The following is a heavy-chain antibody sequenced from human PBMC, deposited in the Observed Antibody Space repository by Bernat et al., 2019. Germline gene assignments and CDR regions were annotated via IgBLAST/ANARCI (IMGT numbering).Heavy chain of an antibody. V-gene: IGHV3-33*01. CDR3: ARDIPPYSSGWQEYFEH. Sequence: QVQLVESGGGVVQPGRSLRLSCAASGFTFSSYGMHWVRQAPGKGLEWVAVIWYDGSNKYYADSVKGRFTISRDNSNNTLYLQMNSLRAEDTAVYYCARDIPPYSSGWQEYFEHWGQGTLVTVSS. CDR2: IWYDGSNK. CDR1: GFTFSSYG. D-gene: IGHD6-19*01. J-gene: IGHJ1*01.